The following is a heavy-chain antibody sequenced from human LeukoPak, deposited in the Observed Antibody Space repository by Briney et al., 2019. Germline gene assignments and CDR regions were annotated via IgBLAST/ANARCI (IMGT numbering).Heavy chain of an antibody. Sequence: GGSLRLSCAASGFTFSNYWMSWVRQAPGKGLEWVASIKQDGSEKSYVGSVKGRFTISRDNSQNTLYLQMNSLRAEDTAVYYCAKARYCSGVSCYCDYWGQGTLVTVSS. D-gene: IGHD2-15*01. V-gene: IGHV3-7*03. J-gene: IGHJ4*02. CDR3: AKARYCSGVSCYCDY. CDR1: GFTFSNYW. CDR2: IKQDGSEK.